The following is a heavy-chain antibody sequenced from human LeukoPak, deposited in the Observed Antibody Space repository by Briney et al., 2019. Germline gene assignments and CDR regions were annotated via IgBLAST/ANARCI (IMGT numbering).Heavy chain of an antibody. CDR2: IYYSGST. CDR3: ARGGVATTLDY. Sequence: TPSQTLSLTCTVSGGSISSGDYYWSWIRQPPWKGLEWIGYIYYSGSTYYNPSLKSRVTISVDTSKNQFSLKLSSVTAADTAVYYCARGGVATTLDYWGQGTLVTVSS. CDR1: GGSISSGDYY. J-gene: IGHJ4*02. D-gene: IGHD5-12*01. V-gene: IGHV4-30-4*08.